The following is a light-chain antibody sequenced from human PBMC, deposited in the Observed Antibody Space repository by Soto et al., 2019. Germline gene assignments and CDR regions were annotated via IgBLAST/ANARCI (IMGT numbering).Light chain of an antibody. CDR3: QQYDHLPPLS. CDR2: DAS. Sequence: DIQMTQSPSSLSASVGDRATITCQASQNIKNYLNWYQQKPGKAPNLLIYDASNLKTGVASRCSGSGSGTHFISIISSMQAEDIATYYCQQYDHLPPLSFGGGTKVEIK. V-gene: IGKV1-33*01. CDR1: QNIKNY. J-gene: IGKJ4*01.